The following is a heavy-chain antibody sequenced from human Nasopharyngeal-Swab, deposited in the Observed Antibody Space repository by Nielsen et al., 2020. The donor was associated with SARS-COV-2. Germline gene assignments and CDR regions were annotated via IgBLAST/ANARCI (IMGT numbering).Heavy chain of an antibody. Sequence: SETLSLTCTVSGGSISSSSYYWGWIRQPPGKGLEWIGSIYYSGSTNYNPSLKSRVTISVDTSKNQFSLKLSSVTAADTAVYYCARVKYYDFWSGYYLNYYYGMDVWGQGTTVTVSS. J-gene: IGHJ6*02. D-gene: IGHD3-3*01. V-gene: IGHV4-39*07. CDR3: ARVKYYDFWSGYYLNYYYGMDV. CDR1: GGSISSSSYY. CDR2: IYYSGST.